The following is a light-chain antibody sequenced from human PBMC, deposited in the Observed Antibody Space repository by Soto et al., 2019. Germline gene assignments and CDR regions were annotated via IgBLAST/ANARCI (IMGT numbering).Light chain of an antibody. J-gene: IGKJ4*01. CDR1: QSVTSS. CDR3: QQYNKWPVT. V-gene: IGKV3-15*01. CDR2: GVS. Sequence: EIVMTQSPATLSVSPGERVTFSCRASQSVTSSLAWYQHKPGQAPRLLISGVSTGATGVPARFSGSGSGTEFTLTIDNLQSEDFAIYYCQQYNKWPVTFGGGTKVDIK.